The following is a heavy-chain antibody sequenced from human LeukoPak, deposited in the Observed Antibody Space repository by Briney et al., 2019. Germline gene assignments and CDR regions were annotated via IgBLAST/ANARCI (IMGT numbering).Heavy chain of an antibody. CDR1: GYTFTSYD. V-gene: IGHV1-8*01. CDR3: ARKGPANYYYYYMDV. D-gene: IGHD2-2*01. J-gene: IGHJ6*03. CDR2: MNPNSGNS. Sequence: ASVKVSCKASGYTFTSYDLNWVRQATGQGLEWMGWMNPNSGNSGYAPKFQGRVTMTRNTSISTAYMELSSLRSEDTAVYYCARKGPANYYYYYMDVWGKGTSVTVSS.